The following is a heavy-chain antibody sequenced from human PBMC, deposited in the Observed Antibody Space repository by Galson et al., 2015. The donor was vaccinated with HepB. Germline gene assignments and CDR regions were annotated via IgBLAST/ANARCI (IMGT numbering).Heavy chain of an antibody. CDR3: ARVDGSGSYYNVMDYYYYMDV. CDR2: ISAYNGNT. Sequence: SVKVSCKASGYTFTSYGISWVRQAPGQGLEWMGWISAYNGNTNYAQKLQGRVTMTTDTSTSTAYMELRSLRSDDTAVYYCARVDGSGSYYNVMDYYYYMDVRGKGTTVTVSS. CDR1: GYTFTSYG. D-gene: IGHD3-10*01. J-gene: IGHJ6*03. V-gene: IGHV1-18*01.